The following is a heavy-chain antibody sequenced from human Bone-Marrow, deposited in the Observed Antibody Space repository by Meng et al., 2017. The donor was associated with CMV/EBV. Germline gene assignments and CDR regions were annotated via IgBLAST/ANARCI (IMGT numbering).Heavy chain of an antibody. CDR2: ISAYNGNT. CDR1: GYTFTSYG. D-gene: IGHD2-2*01. J-gene: IGHJ5*02. CDR3: ARVPPGVRYCSSTSCYLLEPPDGWFDP. Sequence: ASVKVSCKASGYTFTSYGISWVRQAPGQGLEWMGWISAYNGNTNYVQKLQGRVTMTTDTSTSTAYMELRSLRSDDTAVYYCARVPPGVRYCSSTSCYLLEPPDGWFDPWGQGTLVTVSS. V-gene: IGHV1-18*01.